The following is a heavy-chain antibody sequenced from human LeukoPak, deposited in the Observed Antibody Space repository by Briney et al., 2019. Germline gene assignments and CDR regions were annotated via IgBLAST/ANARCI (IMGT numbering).Heavy chain of an antibody. CDR3: ARDRHSSSWYEGQH. V-gene: IGHV1-69*01. CDR1: GGTFSSYA. J-gene: IGHJ1*01. Sequence: ASVKLSCKASGGTFSSYAISWVRQAPGQGLEWMGGIIPIFGTANYAQNFQGRVTITADESTSTAYMELSSLRSEDTAVSYCARDRHSSSWYEGQHWGQGTLVTVSS. D-gene: IGHD6-13*01. CDR2: IIPIFGTA.